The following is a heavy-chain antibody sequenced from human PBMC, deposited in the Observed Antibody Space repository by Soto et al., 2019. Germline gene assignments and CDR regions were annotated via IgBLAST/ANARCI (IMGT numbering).Heavy chain of an antibody. CDR2: IYYSGST. D-gene: IGHD2-2*01. J-gene: IGHJ6*02. CDR1: GGSTSSGDYY. CDR3: GTMPIVVEPAPMDV. V-gene: IGHV4-30-4*01. Sequence: ASETLSLTCTVSGGSTSSGDYYWSWIRQPPGKGLEWIGYIYYSGSTSYNASLKSRTSISADPSNNQFSLKLHSLTAADTAVYFCGTMPIVVEPAPMDVWGPGTSVTVSS.